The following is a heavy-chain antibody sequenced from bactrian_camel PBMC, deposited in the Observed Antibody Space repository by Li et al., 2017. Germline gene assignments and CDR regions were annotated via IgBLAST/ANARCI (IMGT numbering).Heavy chain of an antibody. CDR1: GFTVTHVQ. CDR3: AKDIGFSIGGVGTFSDYDPYKY. CDR2: IDSGGGS. J-gene: IGHJ4*01. Sequence: HVQLVESGGDLVQPGGSLQLACAASGFTVTHVQMTWVRQAPGKGLEYVTAIDSGGGSYYPDSVKGRFTISRDNAKNSVYLQMNSLKPEDTAMYYCAKDIGFSIGGVGTFSDYDPYKYWGQGTQVTVS. D-gene: IGHD4*01. V-gene: IGHV3S1*01.